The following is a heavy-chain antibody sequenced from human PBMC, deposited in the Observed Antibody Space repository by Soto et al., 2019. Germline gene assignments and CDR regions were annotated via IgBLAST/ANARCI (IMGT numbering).Heavy chain of an antibody. CDR3: ARTNGDLISFDY. Sequence: LSLTCAVSDGSITTIHWWSWVRQPPGKGLEWIGEIFHSGSTSSNPSLKSRVTISVDKSKNQFSLKLSSVTAADTAVYFCARTNGDLISFDYWGQGALVTVSS. D-gene: IGHD4-17*01. CDR2: IFHSGST. V-gene: IGHV4-4*01. J-gene: IGHJ4*02. CDR1: DGSITTIHW.